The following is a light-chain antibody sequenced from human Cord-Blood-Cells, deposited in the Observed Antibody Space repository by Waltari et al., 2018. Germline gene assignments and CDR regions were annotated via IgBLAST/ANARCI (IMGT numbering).Light chain of an antibody. CDR2: EGS. V-gene: IGLV2-23*01. Sequence: QSALTQPASVSGSPGQSITISCTGTSSAVGSYNLVSWYQQHPGKAPKLMIYEGSKRPSGVSNRFSGSKSSNTASLTISGLQAEDEADYYCCSYAGSSNVVFGGGTKLTVL. CDR1: SSAVGSYNL. J-gene: IGLJ2*01. CDR3: CSYAGSSNVV.